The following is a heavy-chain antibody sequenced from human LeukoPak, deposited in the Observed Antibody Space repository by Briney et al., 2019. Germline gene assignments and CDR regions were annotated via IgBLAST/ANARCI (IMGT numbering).Heavy chain of an antibody. V-gene: IGHV3-21*01. Sequence: EGSLRLSCAAAGFTFSSYSMNWVRQAPGKGLEWVSSISSSSSYIYYADSVKGRFTISRDNAKNSLYLQMNSLRAEDTAVYYCAIELDTEEFHYWAQGTLVTVSS. CDR2: ISSSSSYI. D-gene: IGHD1-14*01. J-gene: IGHJ4*02. CDR3: AIELDTEEFHY. CDR1: GFTFSSYS.